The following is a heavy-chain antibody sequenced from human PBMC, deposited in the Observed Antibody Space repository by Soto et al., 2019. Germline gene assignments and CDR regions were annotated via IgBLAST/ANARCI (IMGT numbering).Heavy chain of an antibody. J-gene: IGHJ5*02. CDR1: GGSFIGYY. Sequence: SETLSLTCAVYGGSFIGYYWSWIRQPPGKGLEWIGEINHSGSTNYNPSLKSRVTISVDTSKNQFSLKLSSVTAADTAVYYCARWGATMVRGVMWDNWFDPWGQGTLVTVSS. CDR3: ARWGATMVRGVMWDNWFDP. CDR2: INHSGST. V-gene: IGHV4-34*01. D-gene: IGHD3-10*01.